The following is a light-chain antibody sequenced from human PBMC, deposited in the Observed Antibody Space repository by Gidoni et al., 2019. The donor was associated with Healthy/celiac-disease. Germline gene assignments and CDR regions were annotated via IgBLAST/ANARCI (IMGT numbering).Light chain of an antibody. CDR2: GNS. J-gene: IGLJ2*01. Sequence: QSVLTQQPSVYGAPGQRVPSSCTGSRSNIGAGSDVHWYQQLPGTAPKTLLDGNSNRPSGVPDRFSDSKSGTSTSLAITGLQAEDEADYYCQSYDSSLSGNVVFGGGTKLTVL. V-gene: IGLV1-40*01. CDR1: RSNIGAGSD. CDR3: QSYDSSLSGNVV.